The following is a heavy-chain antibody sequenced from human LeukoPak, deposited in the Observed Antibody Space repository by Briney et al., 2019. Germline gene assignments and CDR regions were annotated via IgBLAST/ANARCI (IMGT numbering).Heavy chain of an antibody. CDR3: ASSDLANPPYYYYYGMDV. Sequence: ASVKVSCKASGYTFTSYGISWVRQAPGQGLEWMGWISAYNGNTNYAQKLQGRVTMTTDTSTSTAYMELRSLRSDDTAVYYCASSDLANPPYYYYYGMDVWGQGTTVTVSS. CDR1: GYTFTSYG. CDR2: ISAYNGNT. J-gene: IGHJ6*02. V-gene: IGHV1-18*01.